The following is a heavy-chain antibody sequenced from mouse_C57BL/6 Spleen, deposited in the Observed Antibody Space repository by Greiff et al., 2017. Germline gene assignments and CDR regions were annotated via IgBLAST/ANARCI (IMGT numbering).Heavy chain of an antibody. J-gene: IGHJ2*01. D-gene: IGHD2-1*01. CDR2: INPNNGGT. V-gene: IGHV1-26*01. CDR1: GYTFTDYY. CDR3: ARWDGNYVYYFDY. Sequence: VQLQQSGPELVKPGASVKISCKASGYTFTDYYMNWVKQSHGKSLEWIGDINPNNGGTSYNQKFKGKATLTVDKSSSTAYMELRSLTSEDSAVYYCARWDGNYVYYFDYWGQGTTLTVSS.